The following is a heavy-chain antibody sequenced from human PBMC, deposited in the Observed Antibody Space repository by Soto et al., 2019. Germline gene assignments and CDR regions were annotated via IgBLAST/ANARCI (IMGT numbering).Heavy chain of an antibody. CDR3: ARLPSRYGRSDY. V-gene: IGHV4-31*03. J-gene: IGHJ4*02. CDR2: IYYSGST. CDR1: GGSISSGGYY. Sequence: SETLSLTCTVSGGSISSGGYYWSWIRQHPGKGLEWIGYIYYSGSTYYNPSLKSRVTISVDTSKNQFSLKLSSVTAADTAMYYCARLPSRYGRSDYWGQGTLVTVSS. D-gene: IGHD3-10*01.